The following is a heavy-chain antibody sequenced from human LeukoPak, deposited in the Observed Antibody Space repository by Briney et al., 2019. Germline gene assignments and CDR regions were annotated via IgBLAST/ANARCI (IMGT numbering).Heavy chain of an antibody. V-gene: IGHV4-59*08. J-gene: IGHJ4*02. Sequence: SETLSLTCTGSGDSISGYYWSWIRQPPGKGLEWIGNTYYNGKTDENPSLRSRVTISVDASKNQVSLKLTSVAASDSALYYCARHGLDWPDNYFDNWGQGMLVTVSS. CDR2: TYYNGKT. CDR1: GDSISGYY. D-gene: IGHD3-9*01. CDR3: ARHGLDWPDNYFDN.